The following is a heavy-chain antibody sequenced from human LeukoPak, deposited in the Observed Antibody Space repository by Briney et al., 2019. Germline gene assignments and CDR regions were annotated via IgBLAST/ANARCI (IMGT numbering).Heavy chain of an antibody. Sequence: PSETLSLTCTVSGGSISSYYWSWIRQPPGKGLEWIGYIYYSGSTNYNPSLKSRVTIPVDTSKNQFSLKLSSVTAADTAVYYCARHYGSGRWGAFDIWGQGTMVTVSS. V-gene: IGHV4-59*08. CDR2: IYYSGST. CDR1: GGSISSYY. CDR3: ARHYGSGRWGAFDI. J-gene: IGHJ3*02. D-gene: IGHD3-10*01.